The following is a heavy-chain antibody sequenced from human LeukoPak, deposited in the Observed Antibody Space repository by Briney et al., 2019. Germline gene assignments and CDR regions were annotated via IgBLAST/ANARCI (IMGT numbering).Heavy chain of an antibody. Sequence: GGSLRLSCAASGFTFSGYGIHWVRQAPGKGLEWVAFIRYDGSNKYYADSVKGRFTISRDNSKNTLYLQMNSLRAEDTAVYYCARSIAAAGTPLDYFDYWGQGTLVTVSS. CDR2: IRYDGSNK. V-gene: IGHV3-30*02. CDR1: GFTFSGYG. J-gene: IGHJ4*02. D-gene: IGHD6-13*01. CDR3: ARSIAAAGTPLDYFDY.